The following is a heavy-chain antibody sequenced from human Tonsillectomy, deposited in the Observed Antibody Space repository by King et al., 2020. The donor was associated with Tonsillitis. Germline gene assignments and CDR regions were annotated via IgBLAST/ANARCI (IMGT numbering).Heavy chain of an antibody. CDR2: IISSGSTI. CDR1: GFTFSSYE. Sequence: VQLVESGGGLVQPGGSLRLSCAASGFTFSSYEMNWVRQAPGKGLEWVSYIISSGSTIYYADSVTGRFTIARANAKNSLYLQMNSLSAGETAVYHCAREGIDYYDSSGYYRVDAFDIWGQGTMVTVSS. V-gene: IGHV3-48*03. J-gene: IGHJ3*02. CDR3: AREGIDYYDSSGYYRVDAFDI. D-gene: IGHD3-22*01.